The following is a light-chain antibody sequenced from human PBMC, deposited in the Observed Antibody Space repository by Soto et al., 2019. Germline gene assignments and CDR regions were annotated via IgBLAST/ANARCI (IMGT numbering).Light chain of an antibody. CDR2: GAS. CDR3: QQYYGSPGIT. Sequence: EIVLTQSPATLSLSPGERATLSCRASQSVSSYLAWYHQRPGQAPRLLIYGASSRATDIPDRFSGSGSGTDFTLTISRLEPEDFAVYYCQQYYGSPGITFGQGTRLEI. J-gene: IGKJ5*01. CDR1: QSVSSY. V-gene: IGKV3-20*01.